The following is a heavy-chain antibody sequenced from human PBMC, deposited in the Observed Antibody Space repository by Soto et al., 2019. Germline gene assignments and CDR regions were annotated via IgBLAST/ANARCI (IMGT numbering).Heavy chain of an antibody. CDR3: VHRPPLGCSWDTGYLDH. J-gene: IGHJ4*02. V-gene: IGHV2-5*02. Sequence: QITLKESGPTLVKPTQTLTLTCTFSGFSLRTSGVGVGWIRQPPGKALEWLVFIYWDDDKRYSPSLKSRLTIPKDTSKNQVVLTMTHMDPVDTATYYCVHRPPLGCSWDTGYLDHLGQGTLVTVSS. CDR2: IYWDDDK. D-gene: IGHD6-13*01. CDR1: GFSLRTSGVG.